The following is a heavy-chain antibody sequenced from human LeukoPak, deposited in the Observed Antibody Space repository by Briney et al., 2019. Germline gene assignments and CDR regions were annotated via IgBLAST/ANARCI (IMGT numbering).Heavy chain of an antibody. CDR2: ISSSSSYI. CDR1: GFTFSSYS. V-gene: IGHV3-21*01. CDR3: ARGRGVAAGGRDFRH. Sequence: PGGSLRLSCAASGFTFSSYSMNWVRQAPGKGLEWVSSISSSSSYIYYADSVKGRFTISRDNAKNSLYLQMNSLRAEDTAVYYCARGRGVAAGGRDFRHWGQGTLVTVSS. D-gene: IGHD6-13*01. J-gene: IGHJ1*01.